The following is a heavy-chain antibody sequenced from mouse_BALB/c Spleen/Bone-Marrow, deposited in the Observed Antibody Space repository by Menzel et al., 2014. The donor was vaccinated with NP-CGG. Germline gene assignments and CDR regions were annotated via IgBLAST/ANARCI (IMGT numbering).Heavy chain of an antibody. V-gene: IGHV1-18*01. J-gene: IGHJ1*01. Sequence: EVQLQQSGPELVKPGASVKISCKTSGYTFTDYTMHWVKQSHGKSLEWIGGINPNNGGATYNQKFKGKATLTVDKSSSTAYMELRSLTSEDSAVYYCARRYGSSYNYWYFDVWGAGTTVTVSS. CDR1: GYTFTDYT. D-gene: IGHD1-1*01. CDR2: INPNNGGA. CDR3: ARRYGSSYNYWYFDV.